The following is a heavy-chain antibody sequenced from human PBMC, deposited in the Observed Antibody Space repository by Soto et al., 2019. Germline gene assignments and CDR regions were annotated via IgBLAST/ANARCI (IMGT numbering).Heavy chain of an antibody. CDR1: GGTFSSYA. D-gene: IGHD3-9*01. CDR3: ARASRIRYFDWLFPQELNWFDP. V-gene: IGHV1-69*13. CDR2: IIPIFGTA. Sequence: SVKVSCKASGGTFSSYAISWLRQSPGQGLEWMGGIIPIFGTANYAQKFQGRVTITADESTSTAYMELSSLRSEDTAVYYCARASRIRYFDWLFPQELNWFDPWGQGTLVTVSS. J-gene: IGHJ5*02.